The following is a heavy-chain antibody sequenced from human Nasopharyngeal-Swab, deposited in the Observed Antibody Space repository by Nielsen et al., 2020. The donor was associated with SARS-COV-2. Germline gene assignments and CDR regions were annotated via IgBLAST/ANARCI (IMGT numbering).Heavy chain of an antibody. Sequence: GGSLRLSCAASGFTFDDYAMHWVRQAPGKGLEWVSGISWNSGSIAYADSVKGRFTISRDNAKNSLYLQMNSLRAEDTALYYCAKDGQRPLYYYAMDVWGQGTTVTVSS. CDR3: AKDGQRPLYYYAMDV. V-gene: IGHV3-9*01. CDR2: ISWNSGSI. CDR1: GFTFDDYA. D-gene: IGHD1-1*01. J-gene: IGHJ6*02.